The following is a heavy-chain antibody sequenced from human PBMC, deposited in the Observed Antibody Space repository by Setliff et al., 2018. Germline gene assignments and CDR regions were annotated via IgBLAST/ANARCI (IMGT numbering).Heavy chain of an antibody. D-gene: IGHD3-10*01. CDR1: GFTFSRYA. J-gene: IGHJ4*02. V-gene: IGHV3-23*01. CDR2: ISATGGNT. CDR3: AKDYGSGSYAFGF. Sequence: PGGSLRLSCAATGFTFSRYAMSWVRQAPGKGLEWVSAISATGGNTYYADSVXXXXXISXXXXXXXXXXXXXXXXXXXXAXYYCAKDYGSGSYAFGFWGQGNLVTVSS.